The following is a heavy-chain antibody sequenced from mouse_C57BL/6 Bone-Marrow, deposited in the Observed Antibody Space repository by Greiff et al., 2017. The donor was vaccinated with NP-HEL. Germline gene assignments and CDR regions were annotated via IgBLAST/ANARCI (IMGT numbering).Heavy chain of an antibody. CDR2: IYWDDDK. J-gene: IGHJ4*01. V-gene: IGHV8-12*01. Sequence: QVTLKESGPGILQSSQTLSLTCSFSGFSLSTSGMGVSWIRQPSGKGLEWLAHIYWDDDKRYNPSLKSRLTISKDTSRNQVFLKITSVDTADTATYYCARITYYSNYMAMDYWGQGTSVTVSS. D-gene: IGHD2-5*01. CDR3: ARITYYSNYMAMDY. CDR1: GFSLSTSGMG.